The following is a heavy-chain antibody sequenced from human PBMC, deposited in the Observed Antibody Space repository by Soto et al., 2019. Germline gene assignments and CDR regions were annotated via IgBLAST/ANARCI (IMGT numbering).Heavy chain of an antibody. D-gene: IGHD3-10*01. CDR1: GFTFSSYG. J-gene: IGHJ5*02. Sequence: GGSLRLSCAASGFTFSSYGMHWVRQAPGEGLEWVAVISYDGSNKYYADSVKGRFTISRDNSKNTLYLQMNSLRAEDTAVYYCAKDLGYGSGSLNWFDPWGQGTLVTVSS. CDR3: AKDLGYGSGSLNWFDP. CDR2: ISYDGSNK. V-gene: IGHV3-30*18.